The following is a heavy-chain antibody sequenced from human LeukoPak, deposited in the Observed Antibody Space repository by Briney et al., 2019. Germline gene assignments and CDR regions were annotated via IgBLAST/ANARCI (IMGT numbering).Heavy chain of an antibody. CDR1: GYTFTSYY. Sequence: ASVKVSCKASGYTFTSYYMHWVRQAPGQGLEWMGIINPSGGSTSYAQKFQGRVTMTRDTSTSTVYMELSSLRSEDTAVYYCASDPEGAAGTDQFDYWGQETLVTVSS. CDR2: INPSGGST. D-gene: IGHD6-13*01. V-gene: IGHV1-46*01. CDR3: ASDPEGAAGTDQFDY. J-gene: IGHJ4*02.